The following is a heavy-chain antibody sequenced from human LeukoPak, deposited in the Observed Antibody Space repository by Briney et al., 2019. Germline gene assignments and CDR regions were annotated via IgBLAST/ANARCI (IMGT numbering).Heavy chain of an antibody. Sequence: ASVKVSCKASGGTFSSYAISWVRQAPGQGLEWMGGIIPIFGTANYAQKFQGRVTITTDESTSTVYMELSSLRSEDTAVYYCARSEIGSGSYYDPPFDYWGQGTLVTVSS. D-gene: IGHD1-26*01. CDR3: ARSEIGSGSYYDPPFDY. CDR2: IIPIFGTA. V-gene: IGHV1-69*05. J-gene: IGHJ4*02. CDR1: GGTFSSYA.